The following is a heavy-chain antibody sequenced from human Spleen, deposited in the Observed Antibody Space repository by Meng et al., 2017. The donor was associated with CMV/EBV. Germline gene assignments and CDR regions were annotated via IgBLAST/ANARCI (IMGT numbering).Heavy chain of an antibody. D-gene: IGHD6-13*01. Sequence: GGSLRLSCAASGFTFSSYAMSWVRQAPGKGLEWVSVIYSDGRTYYADSVKGRFTITRDNSKNTVYLQMNSLRAEDTAMFYCAGYPQTYPYSSSSWGQGTLVTVSS. CDR1: GFTFSSYA. CDR2: IYSDGRT. J-gene: IGHJ4*02. V-gene: IGHV3-53*01. CDR3: AGYPQTYPYSSSS.